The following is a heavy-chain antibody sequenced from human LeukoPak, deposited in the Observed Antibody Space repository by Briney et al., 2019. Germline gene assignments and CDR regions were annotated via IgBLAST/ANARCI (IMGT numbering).Heavy chain of an antibody. Sequence: PSETLSLTCTVSGGSISSGSYYWSWIRQPAGKGLEWIGRIYTSGSTNYNPSLKSRVTISVDTSKNQFSLKLSSVTAADTAVYYCARVVVRGVNDRLDYYYMDVWGKGTTVTISS. J-gene: IGHJ6*03. CDR3: ARVVVRGVNDRLDYYYMDV. CDR2: IYTSGST. CDR1: GGSISSGSYY. D-gene: IGHD3-10*01. V-gene: IGHV4-61*02.